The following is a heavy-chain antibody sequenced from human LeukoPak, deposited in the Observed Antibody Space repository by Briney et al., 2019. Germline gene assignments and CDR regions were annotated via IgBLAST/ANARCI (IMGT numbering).Heavy chain of an antibody. J-gene: IGHJ4*02. V-gene: IGHV3-23*01. CDR2: ISGSGGST. CDR3: AKQGGITMVRGPKSFDY. Sequence: GGSLRLSCAASGFTFSSYAMSWVRQAPGKGLEWVSAISGSGGSTYYADSVKGRFTISRDNSKNTLYLQMNSLRAEDTAVYYCAKQGGITMVRGPKSFDYWGQGTLVTVSS. D-gene: IGHD3-10*01. CDR1: GFTFSSYA.